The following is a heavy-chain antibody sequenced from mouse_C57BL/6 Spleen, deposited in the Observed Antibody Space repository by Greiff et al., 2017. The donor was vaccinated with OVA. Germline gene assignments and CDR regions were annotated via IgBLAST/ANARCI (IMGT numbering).Heavy chain of an antibody. V-gene: IGHV1-7*01. Sequence: QVQLQQSGAELAKPGASVKLSCKASGYTFTSYWMHWVKQRPGQGLEWIGYINPSSGYPKYNQKFKDKATLTADKSSSTAYMQLSSLSYEDSAVYYCGTVDYFDYWGQGTTLTVSS. D-gene: IGHD1-1*01. CDR3: GTVDYFDY. J-gene: IGHJ2*01. CDR2: INPSSGYP. CDR1: GYTFTSYW.